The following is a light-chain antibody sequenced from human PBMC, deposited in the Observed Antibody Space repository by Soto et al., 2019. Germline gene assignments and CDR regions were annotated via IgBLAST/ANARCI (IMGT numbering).Light chain of an antibody. J-gene: IGKJ4*01. CDR3: QQYDSSPLT. Sequence: EIVLTLSPGTLSLSRGERATLSCRSSQSVRSSHLAWYQQKPGQAPRLLIYGASSRATGIPDRFSGSGSGADFTLTISRLEPEDFAVYYCQQYDSSPLTFGGGTKVDIK. CDR1: QSVRSSH. V-gene: IGKV3-20*01. CDR2: GAS.